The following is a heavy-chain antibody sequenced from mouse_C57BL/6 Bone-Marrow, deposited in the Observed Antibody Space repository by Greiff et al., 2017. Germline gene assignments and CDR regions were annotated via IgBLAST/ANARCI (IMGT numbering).Heavy chain of an antibody. CDR3: ARAVYYGYETWFAY. CDR1: GYTFTTYP. Sequence: VKLVESGAELVKPGASVKMSCKASGYTFTTYPIEWMKQNHGKSLEWIGNFHPYNDDTKYNEKFKGKATLTVEKSSSTVYLELSRLTSDDSAVYYCARAVYYGYETWFAYWGQGTLVTVSA. CDR2: FHPYNDDT. V-gene: IGHV1-47*01. J-gene: IGHJ3*01. D-gene: IGHD2-2*01.